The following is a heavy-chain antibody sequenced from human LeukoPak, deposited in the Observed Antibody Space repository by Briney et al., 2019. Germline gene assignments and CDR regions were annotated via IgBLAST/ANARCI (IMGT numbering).Heavy chain of an antibody. V-gene: IGHV3-53*01. J-gene: IGHJ4*02. D-gene: IGHD1-1*01. CDR1: GFTVSSNY. CDR2: IYSGGST. Sequence: GGSLRLSCAASGFTVSSNYMSWVRQAPGKGLEWVPVIYSGGSTYYADSVKGRFTISRDSSKNTLYLQMNTLRAEDTAVYYCARDGRPKGFPGLDYWGQGTLVTVSS. CDR3: ARDGRPKGFPGLDY.